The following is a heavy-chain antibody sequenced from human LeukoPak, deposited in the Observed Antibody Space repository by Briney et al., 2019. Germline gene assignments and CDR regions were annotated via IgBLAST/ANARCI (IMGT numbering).Heavy chain of an antibody. J-gene: IGHJ4*02. V-gene: IGHV3-21*04. CDR2: ISSSSSYI. Sequence: GGSLRLSCAASGFTFSSFGMNWVRQAPGKWLDWVSSISSSSSYIYYADSVKGRFTISRDNSKNTLYLQMNSLRAEDTAAYYCASRSGYYTYYFDYWGQGTLVTVSS. D-gene: IGHD3-22*01. CDR1: GFTFSSFG. CDR3: ASRSGYYTYYFDY.